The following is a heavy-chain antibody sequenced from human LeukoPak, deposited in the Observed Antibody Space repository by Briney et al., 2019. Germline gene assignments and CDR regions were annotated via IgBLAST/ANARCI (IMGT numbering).Heavy chain of an antibody. CDR1: AGSISTYY. CDR2: ISYSGGT. J-gene: IGHJ3*02. Sequence: SETLSLTCTVSAGSISTYYWTWIRQPPGKGLEWIGYISYSGGTNYNPSLKSRVTISVDTSKNQFSLKLSSVTAADTAVYYCARDRQATIIHAFDIWGQGTMVTVSS. CDR3: ARDRQATIIHAFDI. V-gene: IGHV4-59*12. D-gene: IGHD5-12*01.